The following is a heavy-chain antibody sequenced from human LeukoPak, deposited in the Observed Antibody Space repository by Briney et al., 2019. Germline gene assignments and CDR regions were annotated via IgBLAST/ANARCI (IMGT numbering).Heavy chain of an antibody. CDR3: ARSFFSVGAFDI. J-gene: IGHJ3*02. CDR2: IYYSGST. Sequence: SETLSLTCTVSAGSISSSSYYWGWIRQPPGKGLEWIGSIYYSGSTYYNPSLKSRVTISVDTSKNQFSLSLTSVTAADTAVYYCARSFFSVGAFDIWGQGTMVTVSS. V-gene: IGHV4-39*01. D-gene: IGHD6-25*01. CDR1: AGSISSSSYY.